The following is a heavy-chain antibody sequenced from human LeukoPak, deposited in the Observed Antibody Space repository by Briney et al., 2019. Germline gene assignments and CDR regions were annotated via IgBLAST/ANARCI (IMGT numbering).Heavy chain of an antibody. CDR2: ISGGGGST. CDR1: GFTFRTYA. D-gene: IGHD2-15*01. CDR3: AKDRYCGGGTCYWSYFDY. V-gene: IGHV3-23*01. Sequence: GSLRLSCAASGFTFRTYAMSWVRQAPGKGLEWVSAISGGGGSTYYADSVKGRFTISRDNSKNTLFLQMNSLRAEDTAVYYCAKDRYCGGGTCYWSYFDYWGQGTLVTVSS. J-gene: IGHJ4*02.